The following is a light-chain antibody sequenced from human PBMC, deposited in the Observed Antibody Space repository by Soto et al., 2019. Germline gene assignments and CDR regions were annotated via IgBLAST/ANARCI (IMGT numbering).Light chain of an antibody. CDR3: QVWDSGSDHYV. CDR2: DDS. J-gene: IGLJ1*01. CDR1: NIERKS. V-gene: IGLV3-21*02. Sequence: ELTQPPSVSVAPGQTAKITCGGDNIERKSVHWYQQRSGQAPVLVVYDDSDRPSGIPERFSGSNSGNTATLTISRVAAGDEADYFCQVWDSGSDHYVFGTGTKLTVL.